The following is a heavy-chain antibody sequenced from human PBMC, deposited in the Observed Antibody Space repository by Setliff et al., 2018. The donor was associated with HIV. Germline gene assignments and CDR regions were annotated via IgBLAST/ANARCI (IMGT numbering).Heavy chain of an antibody. J-gene: IGHJ3*02. Sequence: SETLSLTCAVSGGSFSGYYWSWIRQPPGKGLEWIGEINQSGGISYNPSLKSRVTISIDTFKNQFSMKVYSVTAADTAVYYCATASGYDLFMGAFDIWGQGTMVTVSS. CDR3: ATASGYDLFMGAFDI. V-gene: IGHV4-34*01. D-gene: IGHD5-12*01. CDR1: GGSFSGYY. CDR2: INQSGGI.